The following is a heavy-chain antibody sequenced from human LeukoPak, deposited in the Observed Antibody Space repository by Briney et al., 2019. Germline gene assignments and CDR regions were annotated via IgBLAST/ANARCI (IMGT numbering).Heavy chain of an antibody. CDR2: IHPGDSET. Sequence: GESLKISCTGSGYGFTSYWIGWVRQRPGTGLEYMGIIHPGDSETKYSPSFQGQVTMSADRSISTAYLQWSSPKASDTAVYYCARLGNYGDYGDYWGQGTLVAVSP. D-gene: IGHD4-17*01. J-gene: IGHJ4*02. CDR3: ARLGNYGDYGDY. V-gene: IGHV5-51*01. CDR1: GYGFTSYW.